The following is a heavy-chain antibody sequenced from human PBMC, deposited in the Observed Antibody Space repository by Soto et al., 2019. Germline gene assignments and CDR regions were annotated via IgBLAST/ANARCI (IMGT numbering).Heavy chain of an antibody. Sequence: QVQLVQSGAEEKKPGASVKVSCKASGYTFTNCALHWVRQSPGQRLEWLGWINAANGNTKYSQKFQDRITITRNTSASTAYPDLCSLRSEDTAVYYCAREGYDFWSGSPYGLDVWGHGTTVTVSS. D-gene: IGHD3-3*01. CDR2: INAANGNT. J-gene: IGHJ6*02. V-gene: IGHV1-3*05. CDR3: AREGYDFWSGSPYGLDV. CDR1: GYTFTNCA.